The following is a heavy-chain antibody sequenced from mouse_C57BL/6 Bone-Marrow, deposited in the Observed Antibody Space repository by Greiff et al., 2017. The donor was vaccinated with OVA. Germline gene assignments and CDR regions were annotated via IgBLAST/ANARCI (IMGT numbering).Heavy chain of an antibody. CDR1: GYTFTSYW. Sequence: QVQLQQPGAELVRPGTSVKLPCKASGYTFTSYWMHWVKQRPGQGLEWIGVIDPSDSYTNYNQKFKGKATLTVDTSSSTAYMQLSSLTSEDSAVYYCAREDYYGNLYAMDYWGQGTSVTVSS. D-gene: IGHD2-1*01. CDR3: AREDYYGNLYAMDY. J-gene: IGHJ4*01. V-gene: IGHV1-59*01. CDR2: IDPSDSYT.